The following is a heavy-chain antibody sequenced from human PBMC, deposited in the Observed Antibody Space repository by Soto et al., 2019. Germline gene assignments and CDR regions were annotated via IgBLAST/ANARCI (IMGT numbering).Heavy chain of an antibody. V-gene: IGHV1-18*01. Sequence: QVPLVQSGAEVKKPGASVKVSCKASGDTFASYGINWVRQAPGQGLVWMGWISINSGNTNCAQNFQGRVTVTTDASTTTVFMELWSLRSDDTAVCYCVGSIGVGQGFDYWGQGTLVTVSS. CDR2: ISINSGNT. J-gene: IGHJ4*02. D-gene: IGHD1-26*01. CDR3: VGSIGVGQGFDY. CDR1: GDTFASYG.